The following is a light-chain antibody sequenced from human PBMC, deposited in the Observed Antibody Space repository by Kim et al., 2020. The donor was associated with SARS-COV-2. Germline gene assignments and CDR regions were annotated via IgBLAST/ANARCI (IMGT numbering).Light chain of an antibody. Sequence: QSALTQPASVSGSPGQSITISCTGTSSDVGTYNLVSWYQQYPGKAPKLMISEVSRRTSRVSNRFSGSKSGNTASLTISGLQAEDEADYYCCSYAGSSTLVFGGGTQLTVL. J-gene: IGLJ2*01. CDR3: CSYAGSSTLV. CDR2: EVS. V-gene: IGLV2-23*02. CDR1: SSDVGTYNL.